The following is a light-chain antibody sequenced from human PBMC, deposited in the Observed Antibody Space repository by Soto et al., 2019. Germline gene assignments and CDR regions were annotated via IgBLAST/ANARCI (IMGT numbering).Light chain of an antibody. CDR1: QSVSSSY. CDR3: QQYGSSPPYT. V-gene: IGKV3-20*01. J-gene: IGKJ2*01. CDR2: GAS. Sequence: EIVLTQSPGTLSLSPGERATLSCRASQSVSSSYLAWYQQKPGQAPRLLIYGASSRATGIPDRFSGSGSGTDFTLTISRLEAEDFAVYYCQQYGSSPPYTFGQGTKREIK.